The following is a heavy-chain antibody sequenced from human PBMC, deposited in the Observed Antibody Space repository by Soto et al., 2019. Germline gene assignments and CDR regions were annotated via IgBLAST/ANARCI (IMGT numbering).Heavy chain of an antibody. CDR2: ITDDGGGT. Sequence: GGSLRLSCTASGFTFISYAMGWVRQAPGQGLEWFSAITDDGGGTYHADSVKGRFTISRDNSKNTLYLQMNSLRAEDTAVYYCAKAGCSAGSCYVNYWGQGTLVTVS. CDR1: GFTFISYA. D-gene: IGHD2-15*01. V-gene: IGHV3-23*01. CDR3: AKAGCSAGSCYVNY. J-gene: IGHJ4*02.